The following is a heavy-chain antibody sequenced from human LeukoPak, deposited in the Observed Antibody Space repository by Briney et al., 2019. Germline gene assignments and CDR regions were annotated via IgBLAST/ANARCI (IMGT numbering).Heavy chain of an antibody. CDR1: GGTFSSYA. D-gene: IGHD6-25*01. CDR2: IIPIFGTA. Sequence: GASVKVSCKASGGTFSSYAISWVRQAPGQGLEWMGGIIPIFGTANYAQKFQGTVTITTDESTSTVYMELSSLRSEDTAVYYCARGLYSSDHPDYWGQGTLVTVSS. V-gene: IGHV1-69*05. J-gene: IGHJ4*02. CDR3: ARGLYSSDHPDY.